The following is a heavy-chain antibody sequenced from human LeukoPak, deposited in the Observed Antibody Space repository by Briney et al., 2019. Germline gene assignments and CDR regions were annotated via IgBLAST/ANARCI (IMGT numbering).Heavy chain of an antibody. CDR3: ARSPSPYSSGWYFDY. D-gene: IGHD6-19*01. J-gene: IGHJ4*02. CDR1: GDSVSINSAA. V-gene: IGHV6-1*01. CDR2: TYQRSKWYN. Sequence: SQTPSLTCAISGDSVSINSAAWNWIRQSPSRGLEWLGRTYQRSKWYNDYAVSVKSRITINPDISKNQFSLQLNSVTPEDTAVYYCARSPSPYSSGWYFDYWGQGTLVTVSS.